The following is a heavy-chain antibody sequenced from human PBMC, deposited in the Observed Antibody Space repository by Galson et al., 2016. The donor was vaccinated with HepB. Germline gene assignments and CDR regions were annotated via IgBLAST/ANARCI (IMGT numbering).Heavy chain of an antibody. Sequence: SLRLSCAASGFTFPTSVFHRVRQAPGKGLEWVAGISHDGKGTYYTDSVEGRCIISRDNSKNTLYLQVDSLRAEDTALYYCAREGFTSGRCGGFGYWGQGALVTVSS. CDR3: AREGFTSGRCGGFGY. V-gene: IGHV3-30*04. CDR1: GFTFPTSV. D-gene: IGHD5-12*01. J-gene: IGHJ4*02. CDR2: ISHDGKGT.